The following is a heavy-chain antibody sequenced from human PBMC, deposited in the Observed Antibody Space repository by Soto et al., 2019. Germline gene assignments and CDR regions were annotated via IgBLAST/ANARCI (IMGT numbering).Heavy chain of an antibody. V-gene: IGHV4-39*01. CDR1: GGSISSSRYD. CDR3: ARPPTASLDAFDI. CDR2: IFYSGST. Sequence: SETLSLTCTVSGGSISSSRYDWGWIRQPPGKGLEWIGSIFYSGSTYHNPSLKSRVTISVDTSKNQFSLKLSSVTAADTAVYYCARPPTASLDAFDIWGQGTMVTVSS. J-gene: IGHJ3*02.